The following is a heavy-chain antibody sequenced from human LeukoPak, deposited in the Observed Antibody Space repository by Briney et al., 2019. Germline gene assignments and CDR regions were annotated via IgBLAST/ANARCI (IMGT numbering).Heavy chain of an antibody. Sequence: SETLSLTCADSDVSISTQSYYWGWVGQPPGKGLEWVGNVYYTRSTDYTPSLKSRVTISVDMSKNHFSLDLTSVTAADTAVYYCARHVAYSPQSRGAFVIWGEGTTVYVSS. CDR3: ARHVAYSPQSRGAFVI. V-gene: IGHV4-39*01. CDR2: VYYTRST. J-gene: IGHJ3*02. CDR1: DVSISTQSYY. D-gene: IGHD3-16*01.